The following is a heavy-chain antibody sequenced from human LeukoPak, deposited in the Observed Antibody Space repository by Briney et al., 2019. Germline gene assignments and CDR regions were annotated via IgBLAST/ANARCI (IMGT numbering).Heavy chain of an antibody. D-gene: IGHD5-24*01. Sequence: ASVKVSCKASGYTFTSYYMHWVRQAPGQGLEWMGIINPSGGSTNYAQKLQGRVTMTRDTSTSTVYMELSSLRSEDTAVYYCARDRGGDGYNWTPNNWFDPWGQGTLVTVSS. CDR1: GYTFTSYY. V-gene: IGHV1-46*01. J-gene: IGHJ5*02. CDR3: ARDRGGDGYNWTPNNWFDP. CDR2: INPSGGST.